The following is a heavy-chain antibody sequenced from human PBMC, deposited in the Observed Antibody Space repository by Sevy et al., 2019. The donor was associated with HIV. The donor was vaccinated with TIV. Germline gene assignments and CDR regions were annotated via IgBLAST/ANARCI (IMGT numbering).Heavy chain of an antibody. D-gene: IGHD6-13*01. V-gene: IGHV1-69*13. CDR3: AREAAADPETPSNWFDS. J-gene: IGHJ5*01. CDR2: IIRIFGTA. CDR1: GGTFSSYA. Sequence: ASVKVSCKASGGTFSSYAISWVRQAPGQGLEWMGGIIRIFGTANYAQKFQGRVTITADESTSTAYMELSSLRSEDTAVYYCAREAAADPETPSNWFDSWGQGTLVTVSS.